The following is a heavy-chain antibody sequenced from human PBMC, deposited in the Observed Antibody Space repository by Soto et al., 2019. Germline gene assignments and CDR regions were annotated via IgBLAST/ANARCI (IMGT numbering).Heavy chain of an antibody. CDR2: IYHSGST. J-gene: IGHJ4*02. V-gene: IGHV4-34*09. Sequence: SETLSLTCAVYGGSSSGYYWSWIRQPPGKGLEWIGEIYHSGSTNYNPSLKSRVTISVDTSKNQFSLKLSSVTAADTAVYYCARDSSGYVALDYWGQGTLVTVSS. D-gene: IGHD3-22*01. CDR3: ARDSSGYVALDY. CDR1: GGSSSGYY.